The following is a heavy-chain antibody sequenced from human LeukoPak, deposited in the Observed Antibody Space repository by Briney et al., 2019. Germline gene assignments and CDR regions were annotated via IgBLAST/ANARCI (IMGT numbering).Heavy chain of an antibody. CDR2: ISSSSSYM. J-gene: IGHJ4*02. Sequence: PGGPLSLPCAPSGFPFSSYHMLGVRQAPGKGLEWVSSISSSSSYMFYADSVKGRFTISRDNAKNSLYLQMNSLRVEDTAVYYCATYSGTYRDNWGQGTLVTVSS. CDR1: GFPFSSYH. CDR3: ATYSGTYRDN. D-gene: IGHD1-26*01. V-gene: IGHV3-21*01.